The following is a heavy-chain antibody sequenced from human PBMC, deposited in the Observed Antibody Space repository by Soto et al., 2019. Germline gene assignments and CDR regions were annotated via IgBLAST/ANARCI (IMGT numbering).Heavy chain of an antibody. Sequence: GASVKVSCKASVYTFTGYYMHWVRQAPGQGLEWMGWINPNSGGTNYAQKFQGWVTMTRDTSISTAYMELSRLRSDDTAVYYCARGDYFDSSGPFSDAFDIWGQGTMVTV. CDR2: INPNSGGT. J-gene: IGHJ3*02. V-gene: IGHV1-2*04. CDR3: ARGDYFDSSGPFSDAFDI. D-gene: IGHD3-22*01. CDR1: VYTFTGYY.